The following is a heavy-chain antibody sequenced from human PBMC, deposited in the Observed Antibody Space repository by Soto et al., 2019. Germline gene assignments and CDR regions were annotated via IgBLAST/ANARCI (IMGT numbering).Heavy chain of an antibody. CDR3: AARNWNDGRNDAFDI. Sequence: SVKVSCRASGFTFTSSAVQWVRQARGQRLEWIGWIVVGSGNTNYAQKFQERVTITRDMSTSTAYMELSSLRSEDTAVYYCAARNWNDGRNDAFDICGQGTMVTVSS. V-gene: IGHV1-58*01. D-gene: IGHD1-20*01. CDR2: IVVGSGNT. CDR1: GFTFTSSA. J-gene: IGHJ3*02.